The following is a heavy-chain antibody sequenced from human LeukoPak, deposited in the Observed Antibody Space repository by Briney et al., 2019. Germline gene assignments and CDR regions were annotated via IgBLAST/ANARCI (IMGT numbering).Heavy chain of an antibody. CDR1: GYTFTNYA. J-gene: IGHJ4*02. Sequence: ASVKVSCKASGYTFTNYAMHWVRQAPGQRLEWMGWINAGNGNTKYSQKFQGRVTLTRDTSASTAHMELSSLRSEDTAVYYCSRDEDYWGQGTLVTVSS. CDR3: SRDEDY. CDR2: INAGNGNT. V-gene: IGHV1-3*01.